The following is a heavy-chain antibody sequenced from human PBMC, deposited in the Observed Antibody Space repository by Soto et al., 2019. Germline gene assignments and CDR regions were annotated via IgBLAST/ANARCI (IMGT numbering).Heavy chain of an antibody. V-gene: IGHV3-23*01. D-gene: IGHD3-3*01. J-gene: IGHJ4*02. CDR1: GFTFSSYA. Sequence: GGSLRISCAASGFTFSSYAMSWVRQAPGKGLEWVSAISGSGGSTYYADSVKGRFTISRDNSKNTLYLQMNSLRAEDTAVYYCAKARERGGCSGYYTRPRYYFDFSGQGTLGTLST. CDR3: AKARERGGCSGYYTRPRYYFDF. CDR2: ISGSGGST.